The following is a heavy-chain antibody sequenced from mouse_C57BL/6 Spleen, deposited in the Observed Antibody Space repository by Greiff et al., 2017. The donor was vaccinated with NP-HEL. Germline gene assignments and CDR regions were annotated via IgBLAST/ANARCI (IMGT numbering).Heavy chain of an antibody. CDR1: GFTFSDYG. Sequence: EVMLVESGGGLVKPGGSLKLSCAASGFTFSDYGMHWVRQAPEKGLEWVAYISSGSSTIYYADTVKGRFTISRDNAKNTLFLQMTSLRSEDTAMYYCAKFITTVVDWYFDVWGIGTTVTVSS. CDR2: ISSGSSTI. V-gene: IGHV5-17*01. CDR3: AKFITTVVDWYFDV. J-gene: IGHJ1*03. D-gene: IGHD1-1*01.